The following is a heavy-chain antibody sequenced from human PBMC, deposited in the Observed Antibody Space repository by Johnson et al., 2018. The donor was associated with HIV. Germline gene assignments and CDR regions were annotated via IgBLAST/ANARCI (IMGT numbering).Heavy chain of an antibody. CDR2: IAHDESIT. D-gene: IGHD4-23*01. V-gene: IGHV3-30*02. J-gene: IGHJ3*02. CDR1: GFTFAHYG. CDR3: AKVGRMTTVVTPGDAFDI. Sequence: QVQLVESGGGVVQPGGSLRLPCAASGFTFAHYGMHWVRQPPGKGLEWVAFIAHDESITHYADPVKVRFTVSRDNSKNTLYVEMNSLRVEDTAVYYCAKVGRMTTVVTPGDAFDIWGQGTKVTVSS.